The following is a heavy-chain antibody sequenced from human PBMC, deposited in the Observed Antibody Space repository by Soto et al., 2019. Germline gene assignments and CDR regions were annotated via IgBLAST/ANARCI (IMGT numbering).Heavy chain of an antibody. J-gene: IGHJ4*02. CDR2: ISGSGGST. CDR3: AKWGDYYDSSGYYYDY. CDR1: VFTFSGYA. Sequence: GCLRLSIAAAVFTFSGYAMSWVRQAPGKGLEWVSAISGSGGSTYYADSVKGRFTISRDNSKNTLYLQMNSLRAEDTAVYYCAKWGDYYDSSGYYYDYWGQGTLVTVSS. D-gene: IGHD3-22*01. V-gene: IGHV3-23*01.